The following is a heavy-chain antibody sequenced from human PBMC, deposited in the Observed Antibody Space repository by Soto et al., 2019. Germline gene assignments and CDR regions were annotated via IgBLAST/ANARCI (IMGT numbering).Heavy chain of an antibody. CDR2: ISWNSGNL. D-gene: IGHD4-17*01. V-gene: IGHV3-9*01. CDR3: AKGASTTVFAFNDY. CDR1: GFTFDDYA. Sequence: EVQLVESGGGLVQPGGSLRLSCAASGFTFDDYAMHWVRQGPGKGLEWVSSISWNSGNLGYADSVKGRFTISRDNAKNPLYLQMNSLRGEDTALYFCAKGASTTVFAFNDYWGQGTLVTVTS. J-gene: IGHJ4*02.